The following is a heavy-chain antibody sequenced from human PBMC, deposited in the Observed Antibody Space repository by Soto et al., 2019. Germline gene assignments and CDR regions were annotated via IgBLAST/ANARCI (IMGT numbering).Heavy chain of an antibody. J-gene: IGHJ6*02. Sequence: GGSLRLSCSASGFTFGTYAMSWVRQAPGKGLEWVSSISGSGGSTYYADSVKGRFTISRDNSKNTLYLQMNSLRAEDTAVYYCAKYPSGISSSSNYGMDVWGQGNTVT. CDR3: AKYPSGISSSSNYGMDV. CDR1: GFTFGTYA. CDR2: ISGSGGST. V-gene: IGHV3-23*01. D-gene: IGHD6-6*01.